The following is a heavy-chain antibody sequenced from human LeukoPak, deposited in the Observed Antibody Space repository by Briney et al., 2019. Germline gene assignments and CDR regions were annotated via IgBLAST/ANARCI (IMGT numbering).Heavy chain of an antibody. CDR2: VCYNGTT. J-gene: IGHJ4*02. D-gene: IGHD3-16*01. Sequence: SETLSLTCSVSGDSISSYFWAWIRQPPGKGLEWIGYVCYNGTTNYNPSLRNRVAVSIDTSKNQFSLKLNSATAADTAVYYCATSGGFNSPRHYWGQGTLVTVSS. V-gene: IGHV4-59*01. CDR3: ATSGGFNSPRHY. CDR1: GDSISSYF.